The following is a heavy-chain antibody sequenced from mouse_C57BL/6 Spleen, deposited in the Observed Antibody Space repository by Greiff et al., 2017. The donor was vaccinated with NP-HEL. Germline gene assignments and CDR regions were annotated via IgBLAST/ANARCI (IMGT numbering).Heavy chain of an antibody. CDR1: GYTFTSYW. V-gene: IGHV1-55*01. CDR2: IYPGSGST. CDR3: ARGTTVAYAMDY. Sequence: QVQLKQPGAELVKPGASVKMSCKASGYTFTSYWITWVKQRPGQGLEWIGDIYPGSGSTNYIEKFKSKATLTVDTSSSTAYMQLSSLTSEDSAVYYCARGTTVAYAMDYWGQGTSVTVSS. J-gene: IGHJ4*01. D-gene: IGHD1-1*01.